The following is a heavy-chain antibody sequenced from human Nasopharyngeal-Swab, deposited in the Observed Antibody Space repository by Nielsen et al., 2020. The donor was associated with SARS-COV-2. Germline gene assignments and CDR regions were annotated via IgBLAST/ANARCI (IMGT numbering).Heavy chain of an antibody. V-gene: IGHV1-18*01. Sequence: ASVKVSCKASGYTFTSYGISWVRQAPGQGLEWMGWISAYNGNTNYAQKLQGRVTMTTDTSTSTAYMELRSQRSDDTAVYYCARDPSRWLQWLPDYWGQGTLVTVSS. CDR1: GYTFTSYG. CDR3: ARDPSRWLQWLPDY. J-gene: IGHJ4*02. D-gene: IGHD5-24*01. CDR2: ISAYNGNT.